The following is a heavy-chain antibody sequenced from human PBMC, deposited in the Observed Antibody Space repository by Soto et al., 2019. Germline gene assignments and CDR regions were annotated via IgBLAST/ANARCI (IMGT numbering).Heavy chain of an antibody. CDR2: ISAYNIKT. V-gene: IGHV1-18*01. Sequence: QVQLVQSGAEVKKPGASVKVSCKTSGYTFTSYHISWARQAPGQGLEWMGWISAYNIKTNYAQKFQGRVTMTTDTLTSTAYMELRSLRSDDTAVYYCARDAPPTDYWGQGTLVTVSS. CDR1: GYTFTSYH. J-gene: IGHJ4*02. CDR3: ARDAPPTDY.